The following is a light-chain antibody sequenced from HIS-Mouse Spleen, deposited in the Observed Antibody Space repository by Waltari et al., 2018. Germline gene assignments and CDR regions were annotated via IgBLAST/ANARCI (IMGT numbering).Light chain of an antibody. J-gene: IGLJ3*02. CDR1: SSYVASSNL. Sequence: QSALTQPASVSGSPGQSHTIPFTGTSSYVASSNLVPWYQQHPGKAPKLRIYEGSKRPSGVSNRFSGSKSGNTASLTISGLQAEDEADYYCCSYAGSSTWVFGGGTKLTVL. CDR2: EGS. V-gene: IGLV2-23*01. CDR3: CSYAGSSTWV.